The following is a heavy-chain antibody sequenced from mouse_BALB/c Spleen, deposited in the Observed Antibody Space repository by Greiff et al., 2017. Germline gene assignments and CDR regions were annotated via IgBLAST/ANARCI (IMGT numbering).Heavy chain of an antibody. V-gene: IGHV5-6-5*01. Sequence: EVNLVESGGGLVKPGGSLKLSCAASGFTFSSYAMSWVRQTPEKRLEWVASISSGGSTYYPDSVKGRFTISRDNARNILYLQMSSLRSEDTAMYYCADYGNYSGWFAYWGQGTLVTVSA. J-gene: IGHJ3*01. CDR2: ISSGGST. CDR1: GFTFSSYA. CDR3: ADYGNYSGWFAY. D-gene: IGHD2-1*01.